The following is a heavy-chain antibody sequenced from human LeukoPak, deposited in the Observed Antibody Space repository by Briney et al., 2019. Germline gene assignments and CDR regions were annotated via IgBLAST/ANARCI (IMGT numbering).Heavy chain of an antibody. CDR1: GFTVTDKY. CDR2: IKSGGDT. CDR3: AREGQYYMDV. V-gene: IGHV3-53*01. J-gene: IGHJ6*03. Sequence: PGGSLRLSSAASGFTVTDKYMSWVRPAPGKGLEWVSVIKSGGDTHYADSVKGRLTASRDNLKNTVHRQMNNLRAEHTAMYYCAREGQYYMDVWGKETTVIVSS.